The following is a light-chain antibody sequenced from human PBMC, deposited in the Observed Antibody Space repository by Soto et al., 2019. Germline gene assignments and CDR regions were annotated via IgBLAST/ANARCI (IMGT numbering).Light chain of an antibody. CDR2: GAS. Sequence: EIVLTQSPGTLSLSPGERATLSCRASQSVRSTYLAWYQQKPGQAPRLLIYGASTRATGIPDRFSGSGSGTDFTLTISRLEPEDFAVYYCQQYAGSPWTFGQGTKVEI. CDR3: QQYAGSPWT. CDR1: QSVRSTY. J-gene: IGKJ1*01. V-gene: IGKV3-20*01.